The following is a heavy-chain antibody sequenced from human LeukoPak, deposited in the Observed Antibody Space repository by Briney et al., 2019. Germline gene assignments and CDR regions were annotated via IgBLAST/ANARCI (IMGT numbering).Heavy chain of an antibody. CDR2: IYPGDSDT. J-gene: IGHJ3*02. CDR1: YSFTSYW. D-gene: IGHD3-22*01. Sequence: GESLKISCKGYSFTSYWIGWVRQTPGKGLEWMGIIYPGDSDTRYSPSFQGQVTISADKSISTAYLQWSSLKASDTAMYYCATPRSGYSNDAFDIWGQGTMVTVSS. CDR3: ATPRSGYSNDAFDI. V-gene: IGHV5-51*01.